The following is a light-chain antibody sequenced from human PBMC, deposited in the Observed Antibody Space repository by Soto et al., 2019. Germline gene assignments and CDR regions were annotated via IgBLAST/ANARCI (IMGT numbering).Light chain of an antibody. Sequence: EIVLTQSPGTLSLSPGERATLSCRASQSVSSSYLAWYQQKPGQAPRLLIYGASSRATGIPDRFSGSGSGTDFTLTISRLEPEDFALYCGQQYGSSPPWTFGQGTKLEIK. CDR3: QQYGSSPPWT. CDR2: GAS. V-gene: IGKV3-20*01. J-gene: IGKJ1*01. CDR1: QSVSSSY.